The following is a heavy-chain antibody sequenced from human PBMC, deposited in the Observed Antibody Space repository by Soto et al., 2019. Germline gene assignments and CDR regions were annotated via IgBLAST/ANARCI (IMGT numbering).Heavy chain of an antibody. CDR1: GFTFSSYG. V-gene: IGHV3-30*18. CDR2: ISYDGSNK. CDR3: AKSITIFGVVINPYYYYGMDV. Sequence: QVQLVESGGGVVQPGRSLRLSCAASGFTFSSYGMHWVRQAPGKGLEWVAVISYDGSNKYYADSVKGRFTISRNNSKNTLYLQMNSLRAEDTAVYYCAKSITIFGVVINPYYYYGMDVWGQGTTVTVSS. D-gene: IGHD3-3*01. J-gene: IGHJ6*02.